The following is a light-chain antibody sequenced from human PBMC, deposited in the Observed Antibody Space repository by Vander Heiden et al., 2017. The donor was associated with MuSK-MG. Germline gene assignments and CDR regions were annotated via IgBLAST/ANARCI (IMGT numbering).Light chain of an antibody. CDR1: SSNIGGHS. CDR3: AAWDDSLDGDV. Sequence: QSVLTQPPSTSGTPGQTVNISCSGSSSNIGGHSVIWYQQLPGAAPKLVIYRNNQRPSGVPDRFSASKSGTSASLAISGLQSEDEADYYCAAWDDSLDGDVFGTGTKVTVL. CDR2: RNN. V-gene: IGLV1-44*01. J-gene: IGLJ1*01.